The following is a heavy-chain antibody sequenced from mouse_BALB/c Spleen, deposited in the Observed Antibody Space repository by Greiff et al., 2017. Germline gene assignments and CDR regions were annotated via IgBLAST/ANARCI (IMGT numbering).Heavy chain of an antibody. V-gene: IGHV2-6-4*01. J-gene: IGHJ4*01. CDR3: ARNYGTVVAKYYAMDY. D-gene: IGHD1-1*01. Sequence: VKLMESGPGLVAPSQSLSITCTVSGFSLSRYSVHWVRQPPGKGLEWLGMIWGGGSTDYNSALKSRLSISKDNSKSQVFLKMNSLQTDDTAMYYCARNYGTVVAKYYAMDYWGQGTSVTVSS. CDR1: GFSLSRYS. CDR2: IWGGGST.